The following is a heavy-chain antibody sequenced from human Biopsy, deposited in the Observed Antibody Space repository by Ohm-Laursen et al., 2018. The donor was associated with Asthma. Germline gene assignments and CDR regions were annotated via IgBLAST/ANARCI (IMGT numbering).Heavy chain of an antibody. J-gene: IGHJ4*02. V-gene: IGHV4-30-2*06. Sequence: TLSLTCTVSGVSIRSYYWTWIRQSPGVGLEWIGYIYRNGDTYYNPTLKNRVTISIDRSKNQFSLRLRSVTAADTAVYYCARGWNCGGDCYSLDYWGQGTLVTVSS. D-gene: IGHD2-21*02. CDR1: GVSIRSYY. CDR2: IYRNGDT. CDR3: ARGWNCGGDCYSLDY.